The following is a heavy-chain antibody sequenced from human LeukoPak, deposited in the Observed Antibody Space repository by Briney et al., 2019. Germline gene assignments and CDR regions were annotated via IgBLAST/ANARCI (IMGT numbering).Heavy chain of an antibody. D-gene: IGHD1-26*01. CDR2: INHSGST. CDR1: GGSFSGYY. J-gene: IGHJ4*02. V-gene: IGHV4-34*01. CDR3: ARGRVGARPGELDY. Sequence: PSETLSLTCAVHGGSFSGYYWSWIRQPPGKGLEWIGEINHSGSTNYNPSLKSRVTISVDTSKNQFSLKLSSVTAADTAVYYCARGRVGARPGELDYWGQGTLVTVSS.